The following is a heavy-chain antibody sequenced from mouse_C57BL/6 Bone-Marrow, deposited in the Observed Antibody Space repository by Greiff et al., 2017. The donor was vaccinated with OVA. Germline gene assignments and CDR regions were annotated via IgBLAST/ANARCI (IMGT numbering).Heavy chain of an antibody. CDR2: IHPNSGST. CDR1: GYTFTSYW. CDR3: ARPPHYYGSSPFAY. J-gene: IGHJ3*01. V-gene: IGHV1-64*01. Sequence: VQLQQPGAELVKPGASVKLSCKASGYTFTSYWMHWVKQRPGQGLEWIGMIHPNSGSTNYNEKFKSKATLTVDKSSSAAYMQLSSLTSEDSAVYYCARPPHYYGSSPFAYWGQGTLVTVSA. D-gene: IGHD1-1*01.